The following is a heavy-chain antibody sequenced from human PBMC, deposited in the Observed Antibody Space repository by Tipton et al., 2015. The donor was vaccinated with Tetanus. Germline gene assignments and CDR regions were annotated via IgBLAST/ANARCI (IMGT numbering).Heavy chain of an antibody. V-gene: IGHV4-4*02. CDR3: ARGPSVAYCSGGSCPVWFDP. CDR2: IYHSGST. J-gene: IGHJ5*02. CDR1: GGSISSSNW. Sequence: TLSLTCAVSGGSISSSNWWSWVRRPPGKGLEWIGEIYHSGSTNYNPSLKSRVTISVDKSKNQFSLKLSSVTAADTAVYYCARGPSVAYCSGGSCPVWFDPWGQGTLVTVSS. D-gene: IGHD2-15*01.